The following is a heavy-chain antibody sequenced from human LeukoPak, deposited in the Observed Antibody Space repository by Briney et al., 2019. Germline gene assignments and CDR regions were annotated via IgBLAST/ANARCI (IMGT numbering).Heavy chain of an antibody. V-gene: IGHV3-11*01. D-gene: IGHD6-13*01. CDR1: GFTFSDYY. CDR2: ISNSGSTI. J-gene: IGHJ5*02. Sequence: GGSLRLSCAASGFTFSDYYMSWIRQAPGKGLEWVSYISNSGSTIYYADSVKGRFTISRDNSKNTLYLQMNSLRAEDTAVYYCAKQILAAAGINWFDPWGQGTLVTVSS. CDR3: AKQILAAAGINWFDP.